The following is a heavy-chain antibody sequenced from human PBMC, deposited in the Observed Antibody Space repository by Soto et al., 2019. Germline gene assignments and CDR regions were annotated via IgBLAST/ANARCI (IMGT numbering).Heavy chain of an antibody. D-gene: IGHD6-13*01. V-gene: IGHV1-18*04. CDR2: ISAYNGNT. J-gene: IGHJ5*02. CDR3: ARDPSPSAAAGTNRWFVP. Sequence: SVKVSCKASGYTFPSYGISWVRQAPGQGLEWMEWISAYNGNTNYAQKLQGRVTMTTHTSTSTAYMELRSLRSDDPAVYYCARDPSPSAAAGTNRWFVPGGQGTLVTVSS. CDR1: GYTFPSYG.